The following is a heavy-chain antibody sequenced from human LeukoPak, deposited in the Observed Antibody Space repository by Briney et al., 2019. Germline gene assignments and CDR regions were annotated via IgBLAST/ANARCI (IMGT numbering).Heavy chain of an antibody. CDR3: ARVRSYYDSSGYYTTLEY. CDR2: MNPNSGNT. Sequence: ASVKVSCKASGYTFTSYDINWVRQATGQGLEWMGWMNPNSGNTGYAQKFQGRVTMTRNTSISTAYMELSSLRSEDTAAYYCARVRSYYDSSGYYTTLEYWGQGTLVTVSS. CDR1: GYTFTSYD. V-gene: IGHV1-8*01. D-gene: IGHD3-22*01. J-gene: IGHJ4*02.